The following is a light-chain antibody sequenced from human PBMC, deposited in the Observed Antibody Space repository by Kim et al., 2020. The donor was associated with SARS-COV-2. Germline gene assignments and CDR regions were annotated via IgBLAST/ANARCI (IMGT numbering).Light chain of an antibody. CDR1: QSVSSSY. J-gene: IGKJ1*01. V-gene: IGKV3-20*01. CDR2: GAS. CDR3: EQYGSSPRT. Sequence: LSPGERATLSCRASQSVSSSYIAWYQQKPGQAPRLLIYGASSRAAGIPDRFSGSGSGTDFTLTISRLEPEDFVVYYCEQYGSSPRTFGQGTKVDIK.